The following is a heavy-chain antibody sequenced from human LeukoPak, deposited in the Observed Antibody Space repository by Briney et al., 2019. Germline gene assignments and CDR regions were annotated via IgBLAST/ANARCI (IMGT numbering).Heavy chain of an antibody. D-gene: IGHD2-2*01. CDR3: AKDFDLYSSSTSCYGSDAFDI. CDR2: IYTSGST. CDR1: GGSISSGRYY. Sequence: SETLSLTCTVSGGSISSGRYYWSWIRQPAGKGLEWIGRIYTSGSTNYNPSLKSRVTISVDTSKNQFSLKLSSVTAADTAVYYCAKDFDLYSSSTSCYGSDAFDIWGQGTMVTVSS. J-gene: IGHJ3*02. V-gene: IGHV4-61*02.